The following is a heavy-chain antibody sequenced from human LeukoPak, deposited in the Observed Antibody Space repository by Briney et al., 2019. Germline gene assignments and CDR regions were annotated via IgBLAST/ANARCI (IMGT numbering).Heavy chain of an antibody. CDR1: GFTFTTYW. CDR3: AKVLLRYFDWLSPFDY. J-gene: IGHJ4*02. CDR2: IKYDGSTS. D-gene: IGHD3-9*01. V-gene: IGHV3-74*01. Sequence: GSLRLSCEASGFTFTTYWIHWVRQGPGKGLVWVSRIKYDGSTSNYADSVKGRFTISRDNSKNTLYLQMNSLRAEDTAVYYCAKVLLRYFDWLSPFDYWGQGTLVTVSS.